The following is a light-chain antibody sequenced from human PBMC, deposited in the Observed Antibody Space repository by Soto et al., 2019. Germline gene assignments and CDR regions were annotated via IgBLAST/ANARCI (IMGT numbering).Light chain of an antibody. CDR3: EQYGSSPWT. V-gene: IGKV3-20*01. J-gene: IGKJ1*01. Sequence: EIVLTQSPGTLSLSPGERATLSCRASQRVSSNFLAWYQQKPGQAPRLLIYGISNRATGIPDRFSGSGSGKDFTLTVIRLEPEDFAVYYCEQYGSSPWTFGQGTKVDNK. CDR2: GIS. CDR1: QRVSSNF.